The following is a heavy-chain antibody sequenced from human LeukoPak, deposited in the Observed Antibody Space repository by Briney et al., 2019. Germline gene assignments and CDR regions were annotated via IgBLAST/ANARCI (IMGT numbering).Heavy chain of an antibody. V-gene: IGHV3-64*01. D-gene: IGHD6-13*01. Sequence: GGSLRLSCAASGFTFSSYSMNWVRQAPGKGLEYVAAISSNGGNTYYANSVKGRFTISRDNSKNTLYLQMGSLRAEDMAVYYCARESYSSSWTSDYWGQGTLVTVSS. CDR3: ARESYSSSWTSDY. CDR1: GFTFSSYS. J-gene: IGHJ4*02. CDR2: ISSNGGNT.